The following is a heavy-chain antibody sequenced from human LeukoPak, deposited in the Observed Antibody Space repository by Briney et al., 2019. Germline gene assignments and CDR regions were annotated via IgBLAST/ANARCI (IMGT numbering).Heavy chain of an antibody. CDR2: ISSSSSYI. D-gene: IGHD1-26*01. V-gene: IGHV3-21*01. CDR1: GFTFSSYS. Sequence: GGSLRLSCAASGFTFSSYSMNWVRQALGKGLEWVSSISSSSSYIYYADSVKGRFTISRDNAKNSLYLQMNSLRAEDTAVYYCARFGRVGATQSGYWGQGTLVTVSS. CDR3: ARFGRVGATQSGY. J-gene: IGHJ4*02.